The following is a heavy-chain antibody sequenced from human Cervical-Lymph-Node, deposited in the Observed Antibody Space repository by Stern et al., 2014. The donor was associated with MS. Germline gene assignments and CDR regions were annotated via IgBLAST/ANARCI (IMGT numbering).Heavy chain of an antibody. CDR3: AREKRVGLRNYYYGMDL. J-gene: IGHJ6*02. CDR2: ILYTGST. V-gene: IGHV4-30-4*01. D-gene: IGHD4-17*01. CDR1: GGSISSDDYY. Sequence: QLQLQESGPRLVKPSQTLSLTCSVSGGSISSDDYYWTWIRQPPGKGLEWIGYILYTGSTYYNPSLKSRITISIDTSKNQFSLKLPSVTVADTAVYYCAREKRVGLRNYYYGMDLWGQGTTVAVSS.